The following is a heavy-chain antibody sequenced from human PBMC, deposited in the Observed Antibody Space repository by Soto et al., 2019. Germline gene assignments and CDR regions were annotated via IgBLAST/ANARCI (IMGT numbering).Heavy chain of an antibody. D-gene: IGHD3-3*01. CDR3: ASSFPKNYDSWSGYYFGMDV. CDR2: IYYSGST. Sequence: SETLSLTCTVSGGSISSGDYYWSWIRQPPGKGLEWIGYIYYSGSTYYNPSLKSRVTISVDTSKNQFSLKLSSVTAADTAVYYCASSFPKNYDSWSGYYFGMDVWGQGTTVTVSS. CDR1: GGSISSGDYY. V-gene: IGHV4-30-4*01. J-gene: IGHJ6*02.